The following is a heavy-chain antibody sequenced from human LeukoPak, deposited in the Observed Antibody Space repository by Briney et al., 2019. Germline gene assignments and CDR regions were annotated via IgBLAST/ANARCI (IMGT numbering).Heavy chain of an antibody. V-gene: IGHV1-18*01. CDR3: ARNSAVVVVAATEPPDY. CDR2: ISAYNGNT. J-gene: IGHJ4*02. D-gene: IGHD2-15*01. CDR1: GYTFTSYG. Sequence: ASVKVSCKAPGYTFTSYGISWVRQAPGQGLEWMGWISAYNGNTNYAQKLQGRVTMTTDTSTSTAYMELRSLRSDDTAVYYCARNSAVVVVAATEPPDYWGQGTLVTVSS.